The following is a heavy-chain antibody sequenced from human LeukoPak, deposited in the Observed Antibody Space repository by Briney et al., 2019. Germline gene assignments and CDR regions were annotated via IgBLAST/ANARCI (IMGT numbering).Heavy chain of an antibody. V-gene: IGHV1-2*02. Sequence: ASVMVSCTTSVYAFTPYFIHWVRQAPGQGLEWMGWINPNSGDTNFAQKFQDRVTMTRDTSIKTVYMDLSTLTSDDTAVYYCARDRLGDCGTTSCYLAYWGQGTQVTVSS. CDR3: ARDRLGDCGTTSCYLAY. D-gene: IGHD2-2*01. CDR2: INPNSGDT. J-gene: IGHJ4*02. CDR1: VYAFTPYF.